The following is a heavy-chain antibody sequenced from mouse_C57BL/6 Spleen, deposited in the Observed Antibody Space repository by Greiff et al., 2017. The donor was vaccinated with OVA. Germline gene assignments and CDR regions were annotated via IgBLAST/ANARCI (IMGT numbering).Heavy chain of an antibody. D-gene: IGHD1-1*01. V-gene: IGHV14-1*01. J-gene: IGHJ4*01. Sequence: EVQLQQSGAELVRPGASVKLSCTASGFNIKDYYMHWVKQRPEQGLEWIGRIDPEDGDTEYAPKFQGKATMTADTSSNTAYLQLSSLTSEDTAVYYCAARYYDGSEDAMDYWGQGTSVTVSS. CDR2: IDPEDGDT. CDR3: AARYYDGSEDAMDY. CDR1: GFNIKDYY.